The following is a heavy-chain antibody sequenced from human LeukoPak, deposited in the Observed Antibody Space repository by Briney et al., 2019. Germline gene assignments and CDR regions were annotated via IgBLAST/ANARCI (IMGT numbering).Heavy chain of an antibody. CDR3: ARDTSSVPHSINWANNRFDP. D-gene: IGHD6-13*01. CDR1: GFAFSSSA. V-gene: IGHV3-30*19. CDR2: VSFDGSNK. J-gene: IGHJ5*02. Sequence: GGSLRLSCAASGFAFSSSAMHWVRQSPDKGLEWLAIVSFDGSNKYYADSVEGRFTISRDNSKNTLYLQISSLRVDDTAIYYCARDTSSVPHSINWANNRFDPWGQGTLVTVSS.